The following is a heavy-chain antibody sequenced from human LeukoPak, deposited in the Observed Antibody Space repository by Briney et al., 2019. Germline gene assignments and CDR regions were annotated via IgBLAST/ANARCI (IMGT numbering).Heavy chain of an antibody. D-gene: IGHD1-26*01. CDR2: IYYSGST. J-gene: IGHJ5*02. CDR3: ARGRGGSGSSNNWFDP. V-gene: IGHV4-59*01. CDR1: GGSISGYY. Sequence: PSETLSLTCTVSGGSISGYYWSWIRKPPGKGLEWIGYIYYSGSTNYNPSLKSRVTISADTSKNHFSLKMTSVTAADTAVYYCARGRGGSGSSNNWFDPWGQGTLVIVSS.